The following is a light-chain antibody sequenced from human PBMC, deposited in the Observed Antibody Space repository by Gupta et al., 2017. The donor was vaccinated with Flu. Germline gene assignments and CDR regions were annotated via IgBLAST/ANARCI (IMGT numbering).Light chain of an antibody. Sequence: QSALTQPASVSGSPGQSITISCTGSSSDVGDYDFVSWYQRHPGKAPKLLIYEVSNRPSGVSNRFSGSKSGNTASLTISGLQAEDEADYYCSSYTSTTTSVLFGGGTKLTVL. CDR2: EVS. CDR3: SSYTSTTTSVL. V-gene: IGLV2-14*01. CDR1: SSDVGDYDF. J-gene: IGLJ2*01.